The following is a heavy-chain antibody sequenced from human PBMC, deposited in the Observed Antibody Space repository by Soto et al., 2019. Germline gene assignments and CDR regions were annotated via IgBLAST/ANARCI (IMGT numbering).Heavy chain of an antibody. D-gene: IGHD3-16*02. J-gene: IGHJ4*02. CDR1: GYTFSSYV. V-gene: IGHV1-18*04. Sequence: QVQLVQSGVEVQKPGASVKVSCKASGYTFSSYVINWLRQAPGHGLELMGWISPYNGHTNYGENLQGRVTMTTDTPTSIVDMELRSLRSDDTAVYDCAREGGVWGSFRYFDYWGQGTLVTVSP. CDR2: ISPYNGHT. CDR3: AREGGVWGSFRYFDY.